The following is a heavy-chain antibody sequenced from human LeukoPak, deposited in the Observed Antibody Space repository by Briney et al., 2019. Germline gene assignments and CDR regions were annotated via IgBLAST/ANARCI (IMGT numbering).Heavy chain of an antibody. V-gene: IGHV1-18*01. Sequence: ASVKVSCKASGYTFTSYGLSWVRQAPGQGPEWMGWIRIYNGNTKFAQSFQGRVTLTRDTTTSTAYMELRNLKSDDTAVYFCARDPPLYDSTGWWFDPWVREPWSPSPQ. J-gene: IGHJ5*02. CDR3: ARDPPLYDSTGWWFDP. CDR1: GYTFTSYG. CDR2: IRIYNGNT. D-gene: IGHD3-22*01.